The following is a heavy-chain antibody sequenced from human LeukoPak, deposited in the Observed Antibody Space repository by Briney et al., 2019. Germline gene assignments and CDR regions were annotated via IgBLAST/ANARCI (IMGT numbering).Heavy chain of an antibody. Sequence: PSRTLSLTCTVSGGSISSGGYYWSWIRQHPGKGLEWIGYIYYSGSTYYNPSLKSRVTISVDTSKNQFSLKLSSVTAADAAVVYCAREKDRRTSYYYGMDVWGQGTTVTVSS. CDR2: IYYSGST. CDR3: AREKDRRTSYYYGMDV. J-gene: IGHJ6*02. CDR1: GGSISSGGYY. V-gene: IGHV4-31*03.